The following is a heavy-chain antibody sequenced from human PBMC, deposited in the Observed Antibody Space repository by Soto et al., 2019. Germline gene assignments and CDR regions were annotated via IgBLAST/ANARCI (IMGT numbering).Heavy chain of an antibody. CDR1: GYTFTGYY. CDR2: LNPNSGGT. V-gene: IGHV1-2*02. J-gene: IGHJ4*02. D-gene: IGHD2-15*01. Sequence: QVQLVQSGAEVKKPGASVKVSCKASGYTFTGYYMHWVRQAPGQGLEWMGWLNPNSGGTNYAQKFQGRVTMTRETSISTAYMELSRMRSDDTAVYYCARVNVVVVASTREYYFDYWGQGTLVTVSS. CDR3: ARVNVVVVASTREYYFDY.